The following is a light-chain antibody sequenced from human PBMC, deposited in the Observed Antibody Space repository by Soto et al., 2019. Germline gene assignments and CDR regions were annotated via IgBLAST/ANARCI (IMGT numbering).Light chain of an antibody. V-gene: IGKV3-20*01. CDR3: QQHETLIT. CDR1: QTFSNSF. CDR2: GAS. Sequence: EIVLTQSPGTLSLSPVERATLSCRASQTFSNSFLSWFQQIPGQAPRLLIYGASMRATGIPDRFSGSGSGTDFTLTISRLEPEDFAVYYCQQHETLITFGQGTRLEIK. J-gene: IGKJ5*01.